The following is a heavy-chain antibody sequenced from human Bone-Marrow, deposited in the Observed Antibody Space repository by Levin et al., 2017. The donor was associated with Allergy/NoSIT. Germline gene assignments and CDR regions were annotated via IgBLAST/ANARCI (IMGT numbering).Heavy chain of an antibody. V-gene: IGHV3-66*01. J-gene: IGHJ4*02. CDR3: AGGPSRGY. CDR2: IYSGGST. Sequence: GESLKISCAVSGFTVSSHYMSWVRQAPGKGLEWVSLIYSGGSTNYADSVKGRFTISRDNFKNTLYLQMNSLRAEDTAVYYCAGGPSRGYWGQGTLVTVSS. D-gene: IGHD3-16*01. CDR1: GFTVSSHY.